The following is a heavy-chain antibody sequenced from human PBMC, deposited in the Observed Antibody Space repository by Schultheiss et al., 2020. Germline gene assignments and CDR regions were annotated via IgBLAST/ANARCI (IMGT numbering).Heavy chain of an antibody. CDR1: GYTFTSYD. Sequence: SVKVSCKASGYTFTSYDINWVRQATGQGLEWMGGIIPIFGTANYAQKFQGRVTITADKSTSTAYMELSRLRSDDTAVYYCAKDRSPSNQRRYSLGYLDYWGQGTLVTVSS. D-gene: IGHD2-2*02. CDR3: AKDRSPSNQRRYSLGYLDY. V-gene: IGHV1-69*06. J-gene: IGHJ4*02. CDR2: IIPIFGTA.